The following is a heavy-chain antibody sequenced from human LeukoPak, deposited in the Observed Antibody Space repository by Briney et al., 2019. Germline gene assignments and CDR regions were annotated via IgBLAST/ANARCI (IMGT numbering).Heavy chain of an antibody. J-gene: IGHJ4*02. V-gene: IGHV3-43D*03. CDR3: AKDMAAYYYASGNIDY. D-gene: IGHD3-10*01. CDR2: ISWDGGST. CDR1: GFTFDDYA. Sequence: GGSLRLSCAASGFTFDDYAMHWVRQAPGKGLEWVPLISWDGGSTYYADSVKGRFTISRDNSKISLYLQMNSLRAEDTALYYCAKDMAAYYYASGNIDYWGQGTLVTVSS.